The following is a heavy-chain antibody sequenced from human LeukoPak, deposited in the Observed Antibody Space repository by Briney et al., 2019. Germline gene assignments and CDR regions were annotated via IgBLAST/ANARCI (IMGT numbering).Heavy chain of an antibody. CDR1: GYSISSGYY. J-gene: IGHJ6*03. D-gene: IGHD5-18*01. Sequence: SETLSLTCTVSGYSISSGYYWGWIRQPPGKGLEWIGSIYHSGSTYYNPSLKSRVTISVDTSKNQFSLKLSSVTAADTAVYYCARASSGYSYGYYYMDVWGKGTTVTVSS. CDR2: IYHSGST. V-gene: IGHV4-38-2*02. CDR3: ARASSGYSYGYYYMDV.